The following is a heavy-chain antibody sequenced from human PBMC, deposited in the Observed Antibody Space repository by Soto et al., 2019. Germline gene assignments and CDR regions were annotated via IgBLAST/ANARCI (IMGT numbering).Heavy chain of an antibody. D-gene: IGHD3-22*01. V-gene: IGHV1-69*01. CDR1: GGTFSSYA. J-gene: IGHJ4*02. Sequence: QVQLVQSGAEVKKPGSSVKVSCKASGGTFSSYAISWVRQAPGQGLEWMGGIIPIFGTANYAQKFQGRVTSTADESTSTAYMELSSLRSEDTAVYYCARDRGDSSGYYFRGYFDYWGQGTLVTVSS. CDR2: IIPIFGTA. CDR3: ARDRGDSSGYYFRGYFDY.